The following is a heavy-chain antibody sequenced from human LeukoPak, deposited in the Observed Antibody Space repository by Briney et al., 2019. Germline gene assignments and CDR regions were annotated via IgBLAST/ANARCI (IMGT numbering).Heavy chain of an antibody. CDR1: GFTFSSYS. J-gene: IGHJ4*02. CDR2: ISYDGSNK. CDR3: AVHPHGQQLALGYFDY. D-gene: IGHD6-13*01. V-gene: IGHV3-30*03. Sequence: GGSLRLSCAASGFTFSSYSMHWVRQPPGKGLEWVAVISYDGSNKYYADSVKGRFTISRDNSKNTLSLQMNSLRTEDTAVYYCAVHPHGQQLALGYFDYWGQGTLVTVSS.